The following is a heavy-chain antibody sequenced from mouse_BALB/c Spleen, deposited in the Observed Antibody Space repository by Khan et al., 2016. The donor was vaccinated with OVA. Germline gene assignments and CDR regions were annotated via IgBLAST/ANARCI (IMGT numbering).Heavy chain of an antibody. CDR3: ARQPYYHYNIMDY. V-gene: IGHV2-6-1*01. D-gene: IGHD2-10*01. Sequence: QVQLKQSGPGLVAPSQSLSITCTISGFSLTNYGIHWVRQPPGKGLEWLVVIWSDGSTTYNSPLKSRLTISKDNSKSQVFLKMNSLQTDDTAMDFCARQPYYHYNIMDYWGQGTSVTVSS. CDR2: IWSDGST. CDR1: GFSLTNYG. J-gene: IGHJ4*01.